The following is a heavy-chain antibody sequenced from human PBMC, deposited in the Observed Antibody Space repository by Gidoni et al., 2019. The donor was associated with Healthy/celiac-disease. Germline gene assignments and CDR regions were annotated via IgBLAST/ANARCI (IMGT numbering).Heavy chain of an antibody. CDR3: ARDFLAVGATGFHAFDI. Sequence: PGKGLEWVAVIWYDGSNKYYADSVKGRFTISRDNSKNTLYLQMNSLRAEDTAVYYCARDFLAVGATGFHAFDIWGQGTMVTVSS. D-gene: IGHD1-26*01. J-gene: IGHJ3*02. CDR2: IWYDGSNK. V-gene: IGHV3-33*01.